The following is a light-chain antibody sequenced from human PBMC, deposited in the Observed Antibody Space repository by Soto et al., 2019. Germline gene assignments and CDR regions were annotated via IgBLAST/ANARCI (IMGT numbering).Light chain of an antibody. CDR2: EDI. CDR1: SGDVGSYNL. Sequence: QSALTQPASVSGSPAQSITISCTGTSGDVGSYNLVSWYQQLPGKAPKLMIFEDIKRPSGVSNRFSGSKSGNTASLTISGLQAEDEADYYCCSDAGSFTYVFGTGTKVTVL. CDR3: CSDAGSFTYV. V-gene: IGLV2-23*01. J-gene: IGLJ1*01.